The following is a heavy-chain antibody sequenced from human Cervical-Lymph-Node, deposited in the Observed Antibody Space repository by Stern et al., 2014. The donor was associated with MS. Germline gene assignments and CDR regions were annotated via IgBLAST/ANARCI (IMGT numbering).Heavy chain of an antibody. V-gene: IGHV4-59*11. Sequence: QVQLQESGPGLVKPSETLSVSCTVSGASISDHYWSWIRQPPGKGLEWIGYIFYTGSTSYNPSLKSRVAISIDTSKNQFSLKLTSVTSADTAVYYCATLGSGYSHTDSWGQGALVSVSS. CDR3: ATLGSGYSHTDS. J-gene: IGHJ4*02. D-gene: IGHD3-22*01. CDR2: IFYTGST. CDR1: GASISDHY.